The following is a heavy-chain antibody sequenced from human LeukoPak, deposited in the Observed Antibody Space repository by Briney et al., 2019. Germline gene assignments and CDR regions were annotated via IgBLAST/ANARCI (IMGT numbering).Heavy chain of an antibody. CDR3: ARGNRYCSSTSCYDGDYYYYMDV. CDR2: INHSGST. V-gene: IGHV4-34*01. CDR1: GGSFSGYY. D-gene: IGHD2-2*01. J-gene: IGHJ6*03. Sequence: PSETLSHACAVYGGSFSGYYWSWMRQPPGKGLEWIGEINHSGSTNYNPSLKSRVTISVDTSKNQFSLKLSSVTAADTAVYYCARGNRYCSSTSCYDGDYYYYMDVWGKGTTVTVSS.